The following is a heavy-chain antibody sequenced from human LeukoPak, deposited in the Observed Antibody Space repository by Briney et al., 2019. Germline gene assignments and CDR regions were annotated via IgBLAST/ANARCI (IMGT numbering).Heavy chain of an antibody. CDR3: ARAFGCYPGICGFDI. J-gene: IGHJ3*02. D-gene: IGHD2-15*01. CDR2: IYYSGIT. Sequence: SETLSLTCNVSGGSISSSSYYWGWIRQPPGKGLEYIGSIYYSGITYYNPSLKSRVTISLDTSKNQFSLKLNSVTAADTAMYYCARAFGCYPGICGFDIWGQGTMVTVSS. CDR1: GGSISSSSYY. V-gene: IGHV4-39*07.